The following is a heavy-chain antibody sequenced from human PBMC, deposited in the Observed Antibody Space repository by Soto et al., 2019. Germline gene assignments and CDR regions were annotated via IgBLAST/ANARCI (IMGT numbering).Heavy chain of an antibody. Sequence: GSLRLSCAASGFTVSSTYLTWVRQAPGKGLEWVAILYTGTDTVYADSVKGRFTISRDSSKNTFYLQMNSLRAEDTAMYFCARSRYTGTYPGRFLDYSGKGSLVTVSS. CDR1: GFTVSSTY. CDR3: ARSRYTGTYPGRFLDY. CDR2: LYTGTDT. J-gene: IGHJ4*02. D-gene: IGHD1-26*01. V-gene: IGHV3-53*01.